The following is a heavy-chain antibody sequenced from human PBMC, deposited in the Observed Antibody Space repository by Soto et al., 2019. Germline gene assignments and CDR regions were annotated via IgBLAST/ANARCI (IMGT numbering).Heavy chain of an antibody. V-gene: IGHV1-2*04. J-gene: IGHJ4*02. Sequence: PVQVCCKDSGYTLTGYYMHWARQAPGQGLEWMGWINPNSGGTNYAQKFQGWVTMTRDTSISTAYMELSRLRSDDTAVYYCARAYCSSTSCYSFDYWGQGTLVTVSS. CDR1: GYTLTGYY. CDR3: ARAYCSSTSCYSFDY. CDR2: INPNSGGT. D-gene: IGHD2-2*01.